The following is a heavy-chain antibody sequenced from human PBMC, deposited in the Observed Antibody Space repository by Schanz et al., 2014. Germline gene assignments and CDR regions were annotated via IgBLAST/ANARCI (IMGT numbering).Heavy chain of an antibody. CDR2: IDPNSGGT. CDR1: GNTLSAYY. J-gene: IGHJ4*02. Sequence: QVQLVQSGADVKKPGASVKVSCKASGNTLSAYYIHWIRQAPGQGLEWMGWIDPNSGGTNYAQKFQGRVPMTRDTSISTAYMELRSLTSDDSAVYYCARDRDQWDGNYLDYWGQGTLVTVSS. CDR3: ARDRDQWDGNYLDY. V-gene: IGHV1-2*02. D-gene: IGHD1-26*01.